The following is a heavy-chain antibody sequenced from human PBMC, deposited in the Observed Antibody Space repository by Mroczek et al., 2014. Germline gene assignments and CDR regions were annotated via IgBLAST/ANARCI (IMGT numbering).Heavy chain of an antibody. D-gene: IGHD1-26*01. V-gene: IGHV4-59*01. CDR3: ARGPSTTDYYYMDV. J-gene: IGHJ6*03. Sequence: QVQLQESGPGLVKPSETLSLTCTVSGGSISSYYWSWIRQPPGKGLEWIGYIYYSGSTNYNPSLKSRVTISVDTSKNQFSLKLSSVTAADTAVYYCARGPSTTDYYYMDVWGKGTTVTVSS. CDR1: GGSISSYY. CDR2: IYYSGST.